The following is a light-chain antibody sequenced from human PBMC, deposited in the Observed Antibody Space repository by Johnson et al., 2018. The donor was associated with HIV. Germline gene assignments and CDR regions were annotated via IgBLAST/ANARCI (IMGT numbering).Light chain of an antibody. CDR3: GTWDSSLTAV. V-gene: IGLV1-51*01. CDR2: DNN. J-gene: IGLJ1*01. CDR1: SSNIGKNY. Sequence: QSVLTQPPSVSAAPGQKVTISCSGSSSNIGKNYVSWYQQLPGTAPKVLIYDNNKRPSGIPDRFSGSKSGTSATLGITGLQTGDEADYYCGTWDSSLTAVFGTGTKVTVL.